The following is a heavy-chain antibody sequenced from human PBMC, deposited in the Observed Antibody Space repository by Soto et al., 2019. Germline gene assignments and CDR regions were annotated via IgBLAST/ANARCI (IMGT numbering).Heavy chain of an antibody. CDR3: ARLVDYGDYGEYYFDY. CDR1: GGSISSGGYY. V-gene: IGHV4-31*03. Sequence: SETLSLTCTVSGGSISSGGYYWSWIRQHPGKGLEWIGYIYYSGSTYYNPSLKSRVTISVDTSKNQFSLKLSSVTAADTAVYYCARLVDYGDYGEYYFDYWGQGTLVTVSS. D-gene: IGHD4-17*01. CDR2: IYYSGST. J-gene: IGHJ4*02.